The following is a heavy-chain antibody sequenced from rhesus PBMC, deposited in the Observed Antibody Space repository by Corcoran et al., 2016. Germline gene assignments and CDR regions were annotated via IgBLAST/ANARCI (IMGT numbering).Heavy chain of an antibody. J-gene: IGHJ4*01. D-gene: IGHD2-15*01. CDR1: GGPSSGGYG. V-gene: IGHV4S7*01. CDR3: ARLNCTRPYCSSAWNYFDY. Sequence: QVQLQESGPGLMKPSETLSLPCGGPGGPSSGGYGRCRITQTPGKGLEGTGSLYTGIAHTYYNRSLEGRATIATDTSKSPFSLQLSSVTAADTAVYSCARLNCTRPYCSSAWNYFDYWCQGVLVTVSS. CDR2: LYTGIAHT.